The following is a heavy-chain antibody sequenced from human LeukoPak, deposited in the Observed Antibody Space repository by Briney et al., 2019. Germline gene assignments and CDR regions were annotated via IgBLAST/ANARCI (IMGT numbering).Heavy chain of an antibody. CDR3: AKDIHGEYGVVDY. D-gene: IGHD4-17*01. V-gene: IGHV3-33*06. CDR2: IWYDGSNK. CDR1: GFTFSSYG. Sequence: GGSLRLSCAASGFTFSSYGMHWVRQAPSKGLEWVAVIWYDGSNKYYADSVKGRFTISRDNSKNTLFLQMNSLRAEDTALYYCAKDIHGEYGVVDYWGQGTLVTVSS. J-gene: IGHJ4*02.